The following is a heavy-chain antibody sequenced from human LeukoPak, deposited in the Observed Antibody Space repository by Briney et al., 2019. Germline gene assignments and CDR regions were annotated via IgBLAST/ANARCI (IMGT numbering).Heavy chain of an antibody. V-gene: IGHV3-7*01. Sequence: GGSLRLSCAASGFTVSSNYMSWVRQAPGKGLEWVANIKQDGSEKYYVDSVKGRFTISRDNAKNSLYLQMNSLRAEDTAVYYCARHVGEPIYRPFDYWGQGTLVTVSS. D-gene: IGHD3-10*01. CDR2: IKQDGSEK. CDR1: GFTVSSNY. J-gene: IGHJ4*02. CDR3: ARHVGEPIYRPFDY.